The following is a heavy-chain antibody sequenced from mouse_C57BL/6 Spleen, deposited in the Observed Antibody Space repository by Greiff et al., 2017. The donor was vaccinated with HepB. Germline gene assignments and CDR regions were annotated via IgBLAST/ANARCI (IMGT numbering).Heavy chain of an antibody. D-gene: IGHD2-4*01. CDR1: GYTFTSYW. J-gene: IGHJ4*01. V-gene: IGHV1-69*01. Sequence: QVQLQQSGAELVMPGASVKLSCKASGYTFTSYWMHWVKQRPGQGLEWIGEIDPSDSYTNYNQKFKGKSTLTVDKSSSTAYMQLSSLTSEDSAVYYCAREGDYDERAMDYWGQGTSVTVSS. CDR3: AREGDYDERAMDY. CDR2: IDPSDSYT.